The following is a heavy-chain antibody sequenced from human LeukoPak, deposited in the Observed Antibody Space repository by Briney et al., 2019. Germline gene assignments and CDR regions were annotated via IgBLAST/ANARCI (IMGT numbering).Heavy chain of an antibody. D-gene: IGHD5-24*01. CDR1: GFTVSTYT. CDR2: ITFSGGTT. Sequence: GGSLRLSCSASGFTVSTYTVTWVRQTPERGLEWVSAITFSGGTTYYKDSVKGRFTISRDDFKNTVYLQMDSLRVEDTDVYYCARAQGTTNGLLDNWGQGTLVTVSS. CDR3: ARAQGTTNGLLDN. J-gene: IGHJ4*02. V-gene: IGHV3-23*01.